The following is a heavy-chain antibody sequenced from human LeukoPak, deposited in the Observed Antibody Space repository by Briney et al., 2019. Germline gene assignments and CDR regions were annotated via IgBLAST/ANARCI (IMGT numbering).Heavy chain of an antibody. D-gene: IGHD5-12*01. CDR2: ISSSGST. CDR3: AKIRGYSGYDLTSAFDI. Sequence: GRSLRLSCAASEFTFSSYAMSWVRQAPGKGLEWVSTISSSGSTYYGDSVKGRFTISRDNSKNTLYLQMDSLRAEDTAIYYCAKIRGYSGYDLTSAFDIWGQGTMVTVPS. J-gene: IGHJ3*02. CDR1: EFTFSSYA. V-gene: IGHV3-23*01.